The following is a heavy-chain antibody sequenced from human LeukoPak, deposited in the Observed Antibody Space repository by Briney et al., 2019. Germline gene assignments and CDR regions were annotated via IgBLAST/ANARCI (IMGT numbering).Heavy chain of an antibody. J-gene: IGHJ3*01. CDR1: GDSISDKYW. D-gene: IGHD2-8*01. V-gene: IGHV4-4*02. CDR3: GRHANGDSSAAFDL. CDR2: VYRSGGT. Sequence: ASGTLSLTCAVSGDSISDKYWWRWVRQFPDKGLEWIGEVYRSGGTSYNPSLKSRVTVSIDYSKNQFSQNLRSVTAADTAVYYCGRHANGDSSAAFDLWGQGTMVFVSS.